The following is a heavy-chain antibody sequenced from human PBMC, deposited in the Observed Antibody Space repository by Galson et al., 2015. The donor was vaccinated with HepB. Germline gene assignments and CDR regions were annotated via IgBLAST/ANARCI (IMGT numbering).Heavy chain of an antibody. CDR1: GYTFTDYN. CDR3: ATGRRGRGFEY. CDR2: MNPYSGNT. D-gene: IGHD1-1*01. V-gene: IGHV1-8*01. J-gene: IGHJ4*02. Sequence: SVKVSCKASGYTFTDYNINWVRQATGQGLEWMGWMNPYSGNTYYTQNFQGRVTMTSNTPISTAYMELSSLSPEDTDVYYCATGRRGRGFEYWGQGILVTVSS.